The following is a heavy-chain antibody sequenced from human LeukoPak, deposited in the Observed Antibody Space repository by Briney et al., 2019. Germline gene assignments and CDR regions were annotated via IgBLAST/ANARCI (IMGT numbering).Heavy chain of an antibody. CDR1: GFTFRSYE. CDR2: ISSSGSTI. Sequence: GGSLRLSCAASGFTFRSYEMNWVRQAPGKGLEWVSYISSSGSTIYYTDSVKGRFTISRDHAKNSLYLQMNSLRAEDTAVYYCARGRSGWDYWGQGTLVTVSS. J-gene: IGHJ4*02. D-gene: IGHD3-22*01. CDR3: ARGRSGWDY. V-gene: IGHV3-48*03.